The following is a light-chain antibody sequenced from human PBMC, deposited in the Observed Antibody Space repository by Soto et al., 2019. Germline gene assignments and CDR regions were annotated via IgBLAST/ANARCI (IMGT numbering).Light chain of an antibody. V-gene: IGLV1-44*01. CDR3: AAWDASLNGVS. Sequence: QLVLTQPPSASGTPGQRVTISCSGSSSNIGSNTVNWYQQLPGTAPKLLIYSNNQRPSGVPDRFSGSKSGTSASLAISGLQSEDEADYYCAAWDASLNGVSFGGGTKLTVL. J-gene: IGLJ2*01. CDR2: SNN. CDR1: SSNIGSNT.